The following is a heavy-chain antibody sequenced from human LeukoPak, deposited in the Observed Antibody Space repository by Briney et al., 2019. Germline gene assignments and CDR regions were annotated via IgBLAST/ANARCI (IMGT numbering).Heavy chain of an antibody. D-gene: IGHD2-8*01. Sequence: SETLSLTCAVYDGSFIGYHWSWIRQPPGKGLEWIGEIDHSGSTNYNPSLKSRVTISIDTSRNQFSLKLSSVTAADTGVYYCARYGVWAFDIWGQGTMVTVSS. CDR3: ARYGVWAFDI. CDR2: IDHSGST. CDR1: DGSFIGYH. J-gene: IGHJ3*02. V-gene: IGHV4-34*01.